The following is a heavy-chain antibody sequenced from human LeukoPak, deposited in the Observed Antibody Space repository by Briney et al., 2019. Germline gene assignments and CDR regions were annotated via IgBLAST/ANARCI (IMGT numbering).Heavy chain of an antibody. CDR1: GGSISSGDYY. CDR2: IYYSGST. V-gene: IGHV4-31*03. J-gene: IGHJ5*02. CDR3: ARSRAFNSGAFDP. Sequence: PSETLSLTCTVSGGSISSGDYYWSWIRQHPGKGLEWIGYIYYSGSTYYNPSLKSRVTISVDTSKNQFSLKLSSVTAADTAVYYCARSRAFNSGAFDPWGQGSLVTVSS. D-gene: IGHD1-26*01.